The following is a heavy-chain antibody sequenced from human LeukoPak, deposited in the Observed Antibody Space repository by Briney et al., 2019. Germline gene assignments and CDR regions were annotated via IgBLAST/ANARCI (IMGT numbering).Heavy chain of an antibody. CDR1: GGTFSSYA. CDR2: IIPIFGTA. J-gene: IGHJ4*02. D-gene: IGHD3-22*01. V-gene: IGHV1-69*13. Sequence: SVKVSCKASGGTFSSYAISWVRQAPGQGLEWMGGIIPIFGTANYAQKFQGRVTITADESTSTAYMELSSLRSEDTAVYYCARGPYYYDSSGFPFDYWGQGTLVTVSS. CDR3: ARGPYYYDSSGFPFDY.